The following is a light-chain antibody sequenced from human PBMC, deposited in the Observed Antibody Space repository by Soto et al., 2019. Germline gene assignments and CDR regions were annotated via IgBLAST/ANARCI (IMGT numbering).Light chain of an antibody. CDR1: QSVSSY. Sequence: IVLTQSPGTLSLSPGERATLSCRASQSVSSYLAWYQQKPGQAPRLLIFDASNRATGIPARFSGSGSGTDFTLTISSLEPEDFAVYYCQQRSNWLITFGQGTRLGL. CDR3: QQRSNWLIT. V-gene: IGKV3-11*01. CDR2: DAS. J-gene: IGKJ5*01.